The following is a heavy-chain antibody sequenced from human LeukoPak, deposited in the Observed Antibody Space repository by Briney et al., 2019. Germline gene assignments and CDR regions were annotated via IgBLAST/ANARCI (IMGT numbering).Heavy chain of an antibody. CDR2: ISGSGGST. D-gene: IGHD5-12*01. J-gene: IGHJ4*02. CDR3: AKARYSGYDFTFDY. Sequence: GGSLRLSCAASGFTFSSYAMSWVRQAPGKGLEWVSAISGSGGSTYYADSVKGRFTISRDNYKNPLYLQMNSLRAEDTAVYYCAKARYSGYDFTFDYWGQGTLVTVSS. V-gene: IGHV3-23*01. CDR1: GFTFSSYA.